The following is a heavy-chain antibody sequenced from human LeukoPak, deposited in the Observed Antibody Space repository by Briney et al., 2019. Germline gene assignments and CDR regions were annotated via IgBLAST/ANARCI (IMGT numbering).Heavy chain of an antibody. J-gene: IGHJ4*02. D-gene: IGHD2-2*01. CDR1: GFAFYEHG. Sequence: GSLKLSWTASGFAFYEHGMSLVRQGPGKGLEWGPGINWSGGSTGYADPLRGRFTISRDNAKNSLYLQMDSLRAEDTALYYCARAPITSPFYFDYWGQGTLVTVSS. CDR2: INWSGGST. V-gene: IGHV3-20*04. CDR3: ARAPITSPFYFDY.